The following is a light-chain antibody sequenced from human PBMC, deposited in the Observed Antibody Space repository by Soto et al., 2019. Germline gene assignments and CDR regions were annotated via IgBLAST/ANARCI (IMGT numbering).Light chain of an antibody. CDR3: SPYTSSSTLVV. CDR2: DVS. CDR1: SSDVGGYNY. Sequence: QSALTQPASVSGSPGQSITISCTGTSSDVGGYNYVSWYQQHPGKAPRLMIYDVSNRPSGVSNRFSGSTSGNTASLTISGLQAEDEADYYSSPYTSSSTLVVFGGGTPLTVL. J-gene: IGLJ2*01. V-gene: IGLV2-14*01.